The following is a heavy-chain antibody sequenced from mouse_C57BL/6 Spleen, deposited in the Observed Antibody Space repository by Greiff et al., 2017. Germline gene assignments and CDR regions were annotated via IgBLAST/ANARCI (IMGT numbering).Heavy chain of an antibody. CDR1: GYAFSSSW. CDR2: IYPGDGDT. Sequence: QVQLQQSGPELVKPGASVKISCTASGYAFSSSWMNWVKQRPGKGLEWIGRIYPGDGDTNYNGKFKGKATLTADKSSSTAYMQLSSLTSEDSAVYCCARKCGTWYFDVWGTGTTVTVSS. J-gene: IGHJ1*03. D-gene: IGHD4-1*01. V-gene: IGHV1-82*01. CDR3: ARKCGTWYFDV.